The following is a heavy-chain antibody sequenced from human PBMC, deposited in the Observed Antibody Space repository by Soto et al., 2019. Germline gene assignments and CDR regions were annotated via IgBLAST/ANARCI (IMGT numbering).Heavy chain of an antibody. V-gene: IGHV3-23*01. CDR3: AKVMGAYVTQYYFDY. CDR1: GFTFSRHA. Sequence: EVQLLESGGALVQPGGSLRLSCAASGFTFSRHAMSWVRQAPGKGLEWVSAITGSGGSPYYADSVKGRFTISRDNSKNTLYLQMNSLIAEDTAVYYCAKVMGAYVTQYYFDYWGQGTLVTVSS. J-gene: IGHJ4*02. D-gene: IGHD2-21*02. CDR2: ITGSGGSP.